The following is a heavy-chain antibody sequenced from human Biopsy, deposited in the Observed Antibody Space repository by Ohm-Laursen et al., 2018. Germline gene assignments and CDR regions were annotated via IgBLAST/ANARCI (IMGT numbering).Heavy chain of an antibody. CDR1: GFIFADYA. CDR2: ITWNSGTI. CDR3: AKARVAIRYFDI. D-gene: IGHD2-15*01. J-gene: IGHJ2*01. Sequence: SLRLSCSASGFIFADYAMHWVRQAPGKGLEWVSSITWNSGTIDYADSVKGRFTISRDNAKNSLYLQMNSLRAGDTALYYCAKARVAIRYFDIWGRGTLATVPS. V-gene: IGHV3-9*01.